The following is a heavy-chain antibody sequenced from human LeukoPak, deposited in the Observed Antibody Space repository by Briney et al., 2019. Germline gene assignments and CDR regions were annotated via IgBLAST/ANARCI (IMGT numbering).Heavy chain of an antibody. CDR2: INPSGGST. V-gene: IGHV1-46*01. Sequence: ASVKVSCKASGYTFTNYYVHWVRQAPGQGLEWMGIINPSGGSTSYPQKFQGRVTMTRDMSTSTVYMELSSLRSEDTAVFYCARSFGASQQYTSSWNYYYVDVWGEGTTVTVSS. CDR1: GYTFTNYY. J-gene: IGHJ6*03. CDR3: ARSFGASQQYTSSWNYYYVDV. D-gene: IGHD6-13*01.